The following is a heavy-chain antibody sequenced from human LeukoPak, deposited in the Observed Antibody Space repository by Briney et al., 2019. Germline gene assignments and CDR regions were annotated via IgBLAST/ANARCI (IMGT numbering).Heavy chain of an antibody. CDR2: IGGSST. J-gene: IGHJ4*02. Sequence: GGSLRHSCAASGFPFTIYAMSWVRQAPGKGLEWVSSIGGSSTYYADFVKGRFTISRDTSKNTMDLQMNSLRAEDTAIYYCAKYRGFGDSYDSWGQGTLVTVSS. D-gene: IGHD3-10*01. CDR3: AKYRGFGDSYDS. V-gene: IGHV3-23*01. CDR1: GFPFTIYA.